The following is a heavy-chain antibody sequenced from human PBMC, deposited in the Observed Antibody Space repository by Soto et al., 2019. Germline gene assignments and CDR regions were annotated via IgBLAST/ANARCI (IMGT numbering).Heavy chain of an antibody. CDR1: GFTFSSYG. J-gene: IGHJ4*02. D-gene: IGHD3-10*01. Sequence: SLRPSFSSSGFTFSSYGMHWVRQAPCKGLEWVSFISYDGSNKYYADSVKGRFTISRDNSKNTLYLQMNSLRAEDTAVYYCAKTQPHPTMVSYYFDYWGQGTLVTVSS. CDR2: ISYDGSNK. V-gene: IGHV3-30*18. CDR3: AKTQPHPTMVSYYFDY.